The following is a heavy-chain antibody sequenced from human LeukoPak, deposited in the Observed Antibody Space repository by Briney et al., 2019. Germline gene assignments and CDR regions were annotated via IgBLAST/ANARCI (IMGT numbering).Heavy chain of an antibody. CDR3: ARSARITMIVVVPPPLSY. V-gene: IGHV1-2*06. CDR1: GYTFTCYY. J-gene: IGHJ4*02. D-gene: IGHD3-22*01. CDR2: INPNSGGT. Sequence: ASVKVSCKASGYTFTCYYMHWVRHAPGQGLEWMGRINPNSGGTNYAHKFQGRVTMTRDTSISTAYMELSRLRSDDTAVYYCARSARITMIVVVPPPLSYWGQGTLVTVSS.